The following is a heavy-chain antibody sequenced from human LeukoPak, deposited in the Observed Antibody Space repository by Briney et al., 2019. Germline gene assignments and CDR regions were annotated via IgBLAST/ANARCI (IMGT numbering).Heavy chain of an antibody. Sequence: SETLSLTCAVYGGSFSGYYWSWMRQPPGERLEWIGDINQSGSTTYNPSLKSRVTILVDTSKNQFSLELTSVTAADTAVYYCARDYGDSRNYNWFDPWGQGTLVTVSS. V-gene: IGHV4-34*01. CDR2: INQSGST. CDR3: ARDYGDSRNYNWFDP. CDR1: GGSFSGYY. J-gene: IGHJ5*02. D-gene: IGHD4-17*01.